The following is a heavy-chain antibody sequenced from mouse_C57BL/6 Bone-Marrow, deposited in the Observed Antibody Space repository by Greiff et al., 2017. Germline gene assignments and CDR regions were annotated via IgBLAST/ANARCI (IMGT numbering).Heavy chain of an antibody. J-gene: IGHJ4*01. CDR2: INPNYGTT. V-gene: IGHV1-39*01. D-gene: IGHD2-4*01. CDR3: ARCYDYDYAMDY. Sequence: VQLKESGPELVKPGASVKISCKASGYSFTDYNMNWVKQSNGKSLEWIGVINPNYGTTSYNQKFKGKATLTVDQSSSTAYMQLNSLTYEDSAVDYCARCYDYDYAMDYWGQGTSVTVSS. CDR1: GYSFTDYN.